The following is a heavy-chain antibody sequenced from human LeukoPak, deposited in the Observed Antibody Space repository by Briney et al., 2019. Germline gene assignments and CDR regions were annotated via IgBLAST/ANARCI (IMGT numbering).Heavy chain of an antibody. CDR3: ARDKVVVVPAALTPQYYYYYGMDV. V-gene: IGHV4-61*01. J-gene: IGHJ6*04. CDR1: GGSVSSGSYY. D-gene: IGHD2-2*01. Sequence: SETLSLTCTVSGGSVSSGSYYCSWIRQPPGKGLECIVYIYYSGSTNYNPSLKSRVTISVDTSKNQFSLKLSSVTAADTAVYYCARDKVVVVPAALTPQYYYYYGMDVWGKGTTVTVSS. CDR2: IYYSGST.